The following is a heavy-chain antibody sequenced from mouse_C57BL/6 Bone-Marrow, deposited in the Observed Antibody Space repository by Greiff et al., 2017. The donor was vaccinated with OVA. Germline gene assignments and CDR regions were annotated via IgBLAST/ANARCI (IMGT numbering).Heavy chain of an antibody. CDR3: AREDYGSSSHYAMDY. D-gene: IGHD1-1*01. V-gene: IGHV14-2*01. J-gene: IGHJ4*01. Sequence: EVMLVESGAELVKPGASVKLSCTASGFNIKDYYMHWVKQRTEQGLEWIGRIDPEDGETKYAPKFQGKATITADTSSNTAYLQLSSLTSEDTAVYYCAREDYGSSSHYAMDYWGQGTSVTVSS. CDR2: IDPEDGET. CDR1: GFNIKDYY.